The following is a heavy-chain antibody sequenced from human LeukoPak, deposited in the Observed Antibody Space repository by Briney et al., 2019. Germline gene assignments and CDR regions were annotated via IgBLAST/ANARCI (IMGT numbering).Heavy chain of an antibody. D-gene: IGHD5-24*01. V-gene: IGHV3-48*01. Sequence: GGSLRLSCAASGFRFSDYSMNWVREAPGKGLEWISYVGIDSGNTNYADSVKGRFTISGDKAKNSLYLQMNSLRVEDTAVYYCARDYKYAFDNWGQGTLVTVSS. CDR3: ARDYKYAFDN. CDR2: VGIDSGNT. CDR1: GFRFSDYS. J-gene: IGHJ4*02.